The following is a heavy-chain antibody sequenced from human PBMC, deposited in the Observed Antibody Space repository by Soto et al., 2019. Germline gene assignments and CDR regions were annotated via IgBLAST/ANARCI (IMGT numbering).Heavy chain of an antibody. CDR3: ARRPFVRVIIPYYFDS. V-gene: IGHV4-39*01. D-gene: IGHD3-10*02. CDR1: GGSINNSNFY. Sequence: LQLQESGPGLVKPSETLSLTCTVSGGSINNSNFYWACVRLPPGKRLEWIGSISYSGSAYYNPSLKIRLTLSVDSSKSPAALDLSSVTAADTAVYFCARRPFVRVIIPYYFDSSCQGTLVTVSS. CDR2: ISYSGSA. J-gene: IGHJ4*02.